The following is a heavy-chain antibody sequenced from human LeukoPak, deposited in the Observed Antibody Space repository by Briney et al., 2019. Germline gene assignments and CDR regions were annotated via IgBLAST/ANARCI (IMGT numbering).Heavy chain of an antibody. CDR1: GFIFSSYS. V-gene: IGHV3-23*01. CDR3: AKHRYCSSTSCYWEYFQH. Sequence: PGGSLRLSCAASGFIFSSYSMSWVRQAPGKGLEWVSAISGSGGSTYYADSVKGRFTISRDNSKNTLYLQMNSLRAEDTAVYYCAKHRYCSSTSCYWEYFQHWGQGTLVTVSS. J-gene: IGHJ1*01. D-gene: IGHD2-2*01. CDR2: ISGSGGST.